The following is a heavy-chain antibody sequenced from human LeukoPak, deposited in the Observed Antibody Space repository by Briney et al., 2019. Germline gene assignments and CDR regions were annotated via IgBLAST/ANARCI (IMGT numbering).Heavy chain of an antibody. D-gene: IGHD5-12*01. J-gene: IGHJ4*02. CDR3: ARYPVGNYDSGFDY. Sequence: GGSLRLSCAASGFTFTDYYMTWIRQAPGKGLKWVSYITSSGSYTNYADSVKGRFTISRDNANNSLYLQMNSLRAEDTAVYYCARYPVGNYDSGFDYWGQGSLVIVSS. CDR1: GFTFTDYY. CDR2: ITSSGSYT. V-gene: IGHV3-11*06.